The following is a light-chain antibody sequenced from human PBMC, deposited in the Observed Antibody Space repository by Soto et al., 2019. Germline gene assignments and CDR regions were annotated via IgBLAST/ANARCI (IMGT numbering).Light chain of an antibody. Sequence: DIQMTQSPSTLSASVGDRVTITCRPSQSISSWLAWYQQKPGKAPKLLIYKASTLESGVPSRFSGSGSGTEFTLTLSSLQPDDFATYYCQQSFTFGPGTKVDIK. J-gene: IGKJ3*01. CDR1: QSISSW. V-gene: IGKV1-5*03. CDR2: KAS. CDR3: QQSFT.